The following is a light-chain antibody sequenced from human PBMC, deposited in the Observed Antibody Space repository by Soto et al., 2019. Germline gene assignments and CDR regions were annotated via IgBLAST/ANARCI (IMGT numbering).Light chain of an antibody. CDR1: QCFXSY. CDR2: DAS. V-gene: IGKV3-11*01. J-gene: IGKJ1*01. Sequence: IVLTQSTATLSLSPGERATLSCRASQCFXSYFAWYQQKPGQAPRLLXYDASNSANGSPASLSGSGSGTDFTRTISSLEPEDCVGYYCQQSHNRPRTFGQGTKVDIK. CDR3: QQSHNRPRT.